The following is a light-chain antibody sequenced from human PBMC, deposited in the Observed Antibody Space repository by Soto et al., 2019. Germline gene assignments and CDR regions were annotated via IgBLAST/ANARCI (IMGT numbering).Light chain of an antibody. Sequence: QSALTQPASVSESPGQSITISCTGTSSDVGGYDYVSWYQQYAGKAPKLTIYNVRNRPSGVSSRFSGSKSGNTASLTISGLQPEDEADYYCSSYTNSGTVLFGGGTKVTVL. CDR1: SSDVGGYDY. V-gene: IGLV2-14*01. CDR3: SSYTNSGTVL. J-gene: IGLJ2*01. CDR2: NVR.